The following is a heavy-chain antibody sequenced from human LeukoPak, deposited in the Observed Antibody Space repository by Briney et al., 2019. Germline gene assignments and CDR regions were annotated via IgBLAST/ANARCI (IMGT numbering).Heavy chain of an antibody. J-gene: IGHJ5*02. D-gene: IGHD5-24*01. V-gene: IGHV1-46*01. CDR3: ARDREPITSFDP. CDR1: GYTFTSYY. CDR2: INPSGGST. Sequence: GASVKVSCKASGYTFTSYYMHWVRQAPGQGLEWMGIINPSGGSTSYAQKFQGRVTMTRDTSTSTVYMELSSLRSEDTAVSYCARDREPITSFDPWGQGTLVTVST.